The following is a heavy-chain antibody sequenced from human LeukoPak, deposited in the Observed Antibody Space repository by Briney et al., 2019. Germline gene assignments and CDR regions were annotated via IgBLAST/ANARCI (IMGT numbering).Heavy chain of an antibody. Sequence: SETLSLTCTVSGGSISSYYWSWIRQPPEKGLEWIGYIYYSGSTNYNPSLKSRVTISVDTSKNQFSLKLSSVTAADTAVYYCARWGSAGYSASFDYWGQGTLVTVSS. CDR1: GGSISSYY. D-gene: IGHD2-15*01. J-gene: IGHJ4*02. CDR3: ARWGSAGYSASFDY. CDR2: IYYSGST. V-gene: IGHV4-59*01.